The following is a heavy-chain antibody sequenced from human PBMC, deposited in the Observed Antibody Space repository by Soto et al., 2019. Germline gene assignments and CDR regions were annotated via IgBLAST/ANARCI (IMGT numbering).Heavy chain of an antibody. CDR3: ATGYSSVVRGVIIPWYYYYYMDV. D-gene: IGHD3-10*01. Sequence: ASVKVSCKVSGYTLTELSMHWVRQAPGKGLEWMGGFDPEDGETIYAQKFQGRVTMTEDTSTDTAYMELSSLRSEDTAVYYCATGYSSVVRGVIIPWYYYYYMDVWGKGTTVTVSS. V-gene: IGHV1-24*01. CDR1: GYTLTELS. CDR2: FDPEDGET. J-gene: IGHJ6*03.